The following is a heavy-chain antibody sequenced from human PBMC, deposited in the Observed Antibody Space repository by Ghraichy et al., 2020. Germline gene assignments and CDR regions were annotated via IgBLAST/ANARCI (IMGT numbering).Heavy chain of an antibody. Sequence: ASVKVSCKASGYTFTSYYMYWVRQAPGQGLEWMGIINPSGGSTSHAQKFQGRVTMTRDTSTSTVYMELSSLRSEDTAVYYCAREHVEYQLLSDYWGQGTLVTVSS. V-gene: IGHV1-46*01. CDR3: AREHVEYQLLSDY. CDR1: GYTFTSYY. D-gene: IGHD2-2*01. CDR2: INPSGGST. J-gene: IGHJ4*02.